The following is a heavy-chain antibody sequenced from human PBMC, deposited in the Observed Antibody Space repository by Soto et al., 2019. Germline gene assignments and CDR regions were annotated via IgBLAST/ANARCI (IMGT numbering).Heavy chain of an antibody. V-gene: IGHV1-8*01. CDR1: GYTFTSFD. CDR3: ARPYYSGWFLFTS. Sequence: GASVKVSCKASGYTFTSFDIHWVRQATGQGLEWMGWMNPNSGTTNYAQKFQDRVTITRNTSISTAYMEVSSLRSDDTAIYYCARPYYSGWFLFTSWGQGTLVTVSS. D-gene: IGHD6-19*01. CDR2: MNPNSGTT. J-gene: IGHJ1*01.